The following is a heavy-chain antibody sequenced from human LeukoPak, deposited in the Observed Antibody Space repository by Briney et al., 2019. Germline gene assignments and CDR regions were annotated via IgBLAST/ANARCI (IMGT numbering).Heavy chain of an antibody. J-gene: IGHJ4*02. CDR3: ARASHDYGDYSHFDY. V-gene: IGHV4-34*01. CDR1: GGSFSGYY. Sequence: SETLSLTCAVYGGSFSGYYWSWIRQPPGKGLEWIGEIKHSGSTNYNPSLKSRVTISVDKSKNQFSLKLSSVTAADTAVYYCARASHDYGDYSHFDYWGQGTLVTVSS. CDR2: IKHSGST. D-gene: IGHD4-17*01.